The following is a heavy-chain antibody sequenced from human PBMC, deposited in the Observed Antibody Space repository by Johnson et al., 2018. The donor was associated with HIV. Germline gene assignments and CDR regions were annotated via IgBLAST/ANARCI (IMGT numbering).Heavy chain of an antibody. CDR3: ARDWEGYAFDI. CDR2: ISYDGSNK. J-gene: IGHJ3*02. D-gene: IGHD1-26*01. Sequence: QVQLVESGGGLVKPGGSLRLSCAASGFSFSSYAMHWVRQAPGKGLEWVAIISYDGSNKYYADSVKGRFTISRDNSKNTLYLQMSSLRADDTAVYYCARDWEGYAFDIWGQGTMVTVSS. CDR1: GFSFSSYA. V-gene: IGHV3-30*04.